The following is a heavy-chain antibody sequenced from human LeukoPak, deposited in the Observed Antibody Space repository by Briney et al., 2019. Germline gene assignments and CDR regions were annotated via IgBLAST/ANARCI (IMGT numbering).Heavy chain of an antibody. Sequence: GGSLRLSCTGSEFTFSNYQMNWVRQAPGKGLEWVSDISSSGSSINYADSVKGRFTIFRDNAKNSLFLQINSLRAEDTAVYYCARVSSAYSGSYYYYMDVWGKGTTVTVSS. CDR2: ISSSGSSI. CDR1: EFTFSNYQ. V-gene: IGHV3-48*03. D-gene: IGHD6-6*01. J-gene: IGHJ6*03. CDR3: ARVSSAYSGSYYYYMDV.